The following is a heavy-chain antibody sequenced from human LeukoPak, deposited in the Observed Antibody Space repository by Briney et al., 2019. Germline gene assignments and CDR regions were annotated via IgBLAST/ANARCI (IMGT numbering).Heavy chain of an antibody. Sequence: GGPLRLSCAASGFTFSSNYRSWVRQAPGKGLEWVSAIYSGGSTYYADYVKGRFTLSRDNSKNTLYLQMNSLRAEDTDVYSCARGWLRAYGGKPDAFDIWGQGTVVTVSS. V-gene: IGHV3-53*01. CDR1: GFTFSSNY. D-gene: IGHD4-23*01. CDR2: IYSGGST. CDR3: ARGWLRAYGGKPDAFDI. J-gene: IGHJ3*02.